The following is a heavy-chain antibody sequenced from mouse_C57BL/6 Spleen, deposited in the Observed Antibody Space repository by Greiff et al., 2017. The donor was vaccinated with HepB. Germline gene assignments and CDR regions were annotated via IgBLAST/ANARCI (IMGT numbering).Heavy chain of an antibody. V-gene: IGHV14-1*01. CDR1: GFNIKDYY. J-gene: IGHJ4*01. CDR3: TLLVATGAMDY. D-gene: IGHD1-1*01. CDR2: IDPEDGDT. Sequence: EVQLQQSGAELVRPGASVKLSCTASGFNIKDYYMHWVKQRPEQGLEWIGRIDPEDGDTESAPKFQGKATMTADTSSNTAYLQLSSLTSEDTAVYYCTLLVATGAMDYWGQGTSVTVSS.